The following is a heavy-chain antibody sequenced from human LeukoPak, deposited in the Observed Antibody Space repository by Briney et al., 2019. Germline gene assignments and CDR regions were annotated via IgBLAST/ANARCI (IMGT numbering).Heavy chain of an antibody. CDR2: IWYDGSNK. CDR3: AKDSDYYDSSGYYH. CDR1: GFTFSSYG. J-gene: IGHJ5*02. D-gene: IGHD3-22*01. V-gene: IGHV3-33*06. Sequence: GGSLRLSCAASGFTFSSYGMHWVRQAPGKGLEWVAVIWYDGSNKYYADSVKGRFTISRDNSKNTLYLQMNSLRAKDTAVYYCAKDSDYYDSSGYYHWGQGTLVTVSS.